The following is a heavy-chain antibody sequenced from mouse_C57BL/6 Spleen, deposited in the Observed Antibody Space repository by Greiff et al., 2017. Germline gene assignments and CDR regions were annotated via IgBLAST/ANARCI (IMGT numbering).Heavy chain of an antibody. CDR3: ASGVNWDYFDY. D-gene: IGHD4-1*01. Sequence: EVHLVESGPGLVKPSQSLSLTCSVTGYSITSGYYWNWIRQFPGNKLEWMGYISYDGSNNYNPSLKNRISITRDTSKNQFFLKLNSVTTEDTATYYCASGVNWDYFDYWGQGTTLTVSS. J-gene: IGHJ2*01. V-gene: IGHV3-6*01. CDR2: ISYDGSN. CDR1: GYSITSGYY.